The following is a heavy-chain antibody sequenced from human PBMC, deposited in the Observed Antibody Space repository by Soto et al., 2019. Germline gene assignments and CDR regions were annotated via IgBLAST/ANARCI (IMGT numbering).Heavy chain of an antibody. CDR3: ARGLISGYYLYDAFDI. D-gene: IGHD3-22*01. CDR2: IYYSGST. V-gene: IGHV4-59*01. Sequence: PSETLSLTCSVSGGYISSYYWSWIRQPPGKGLEWIGYIYYSGSTNYNPSLKSRVTISVDTSKNQFSLKLSSVTAADTAVYYCARGLISGYYLYDAFDIWGQGTMVTVSS. J-gene: IGHJ3*02. CDR1: GGYISSYY.